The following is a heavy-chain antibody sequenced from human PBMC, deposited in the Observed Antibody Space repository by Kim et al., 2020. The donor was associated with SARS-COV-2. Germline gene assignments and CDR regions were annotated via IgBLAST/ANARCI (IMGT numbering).Heavy chain of an antibody. CDR3: ARGEEGSSGWLDYYGMDV. CDR2: INAGNGNT. V-gene: IGHV1-3*01. CDR1: GYTFTSYA. D-gene: IGHD6-19*01. J-gene: IGHJ6*02. Sequence: ASVKVSCKASGYTFTSYAMHWVRQAPGQRLEWMGWINAGNGNTKYSQKFQGRVTITRDTSASTAYMELSSLRSEDTAVYYCARGEEGSSGWLDYYGMDVWGQGTTVTVSS.